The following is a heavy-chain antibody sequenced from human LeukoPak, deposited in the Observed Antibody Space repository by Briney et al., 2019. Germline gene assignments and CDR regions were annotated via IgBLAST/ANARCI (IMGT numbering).Heavy chain of an antibody. V-gene: IGHV4-30-4*01. CDR1: GGSISSGDYY. D-gene: IGHD5-12*01. CDR2: IYYSGST. CDR3: ARARYSGYDYFDY. Sequence: SETLSLTCTVSGGSISSGDYYWSWIRQPPGKGLEWIGYIYYSGSTYYNPSLKSRVTISVYTSKNQFSLKLSSVTAADTAVYYCARARYSGYDYFDYWGQGTLVTVSS. J-gene: IGHJ4*02.